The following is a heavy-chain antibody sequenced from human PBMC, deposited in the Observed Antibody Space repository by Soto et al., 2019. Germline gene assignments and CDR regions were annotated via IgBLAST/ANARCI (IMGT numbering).Heavy chain of an antibody. CDR1: DDSIGRSNYS. J-gene: IGHJ4*02. V-gene: IGHV4-39*01. CDR3: ARHLYSGDSSGSFGY. CDR2: IFYSGNT. Sequence: QLQLQESGPGLVKPSETLSLTCTVSDDSIGRSNYSWRWIRQPPAKRLEWIGNIFYSGNTHYNPSLTGRVTISLDTSNHHFSLRVSSVTAADTAVYYCARHLYSGDSSGSFGYWGPGALVIVSS. D-gene: IGHD6-19*01.